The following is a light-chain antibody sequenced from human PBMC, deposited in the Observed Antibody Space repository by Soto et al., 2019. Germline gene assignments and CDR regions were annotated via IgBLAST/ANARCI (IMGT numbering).Light chain of an antibody. V-gene: IGKV1-5*01. CDR1: QSVRSW. Sequence: DTQMTQSPSTLSASVGDRVTITCRASQSVRSWLAWYQQKPGKAPKLLIYDASSLESGVPSRFSGSGSGTEFTLTISSLQPDDFATYYCQQYNTYSTFGQGTRLEIK. CDR3: QQYNTYST. CDR2: DAS. J-gene: IGKJ5*01.